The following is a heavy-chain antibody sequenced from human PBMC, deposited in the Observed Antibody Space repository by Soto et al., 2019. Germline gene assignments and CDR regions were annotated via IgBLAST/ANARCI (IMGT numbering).Heavy chain of an antibody. Sequence: ASVKVSCKASGYTFTSYAMHWVRQAPGQRLEWMGWISAYNGNTNYAQKLQGRVTMTTDTSTSTAYMELRSLRSDDTAVYYCARDGRMVRGVIIPGYYGMDVWGQGTTVTVSS. CDR1: GYTFTSYA. D-gene: IGHD3-10*01. V-gene: IGHV1-18*01. CDR2: ISAYNGNT. CDR3: ARDGRMVRGVIIPGYYGMDV. J-gene: IGHJ6*02.